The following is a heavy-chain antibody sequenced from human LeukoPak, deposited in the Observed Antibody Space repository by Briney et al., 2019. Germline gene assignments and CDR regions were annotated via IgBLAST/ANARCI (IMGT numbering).Heavy chain of an antibody. D-gene: IGHD6-13*01. CDR1: GYTFTSYA. V-gene: IGHV1-3*01. CDR2: INAGNGNT. Sequence: ASVKVSCKASGYTFTSYAMHWVRQAPGQRLEWMGWINAGNGNTKYSQKFQGRVTITRDTSASTAYMELSSLRSEDTAVYYCARDSSKVYYFDYWGQGTLVTVSP. J-gene: IGHJ4*02. CDR3: ARDSSKVYYFDY.